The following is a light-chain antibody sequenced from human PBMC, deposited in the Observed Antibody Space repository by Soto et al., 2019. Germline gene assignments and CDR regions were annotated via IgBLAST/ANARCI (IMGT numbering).Light chain of an antibody. CDR3: SSYTRANARV. V-gene: IGLV2-14*01. CDR2: EVN. CDR1: SNDVGDYDY. Sequence: QSALTQPASVSGSPGQSITISCTGSSNDVGDYDYVSWYQHHPGKAPKLLIYEVNNRPSGVSNRFSGSKSGNTASLTISGLQAEDEADYFCSSYTRANARVFGGGTQLTVL. J-gene: IGLJ3*02.